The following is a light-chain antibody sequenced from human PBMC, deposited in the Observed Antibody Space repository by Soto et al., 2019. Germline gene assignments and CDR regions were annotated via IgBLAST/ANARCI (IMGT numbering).Light chain of an antibody. CDR3: QQGNDWPTIS. CDR2: DAS. CDR1: QSVRTV. J-gene: IGKJ5*01. Sequence: EIVLTQSPATLSLSPGERATLSCGASQSVRTVLAWYQQKPCQAPRLLIYDASTRATGVTARFSGSWPRTDFTISISNSESAEFGVYYCQQGNDWPTISFGQGTRLDI. V-gene: IGKV3-11*01.